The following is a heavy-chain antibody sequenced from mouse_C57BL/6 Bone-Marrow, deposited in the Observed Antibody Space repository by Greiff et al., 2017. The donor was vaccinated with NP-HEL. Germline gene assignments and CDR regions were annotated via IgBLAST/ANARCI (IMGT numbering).Heavy chain of an antibody. D-gene: IGHD2-12*01. CDR3: ASNPPASYSHSFSDY. J-gene: IGHJ4*01. CDR2: ILPGSGST. CDR1: GYTFTGYW. Sequence: LVESGAELMKPGASVKLSCKATGYTFTGYWIEWVKQRPGHGLEWIGEILPGSGSTNYNEKFKGKSTLTADKSSNTAYMQLSSLTTEDSAIYYCASNPPASYSHSFSDYWGQGTSVTVSS. V-gene: IGHV1-9*01.